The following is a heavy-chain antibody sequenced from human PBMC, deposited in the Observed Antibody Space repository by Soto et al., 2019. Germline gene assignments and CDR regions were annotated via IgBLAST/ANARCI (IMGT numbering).Heavy chain of an antibody. CDR1: GYTLTSYG. CDR3: ARGIRVFGEGRQNWFDP. CDR2: ISAYNGNT. Sequence: ASVKVSCKASGYTLTSYGISWVRQAPGQGLEWMGWISAYNGNTNYAQKLQGRVTMTTDTSTSTAYMELRSLRSDDTAVYYCARGIRVFGEGRQNWFDPWGQGTLVTVSS. V-gene: IGHV1-18*01. J-gene: IGHJ5*02. D-gene: IGHD3-3*01.